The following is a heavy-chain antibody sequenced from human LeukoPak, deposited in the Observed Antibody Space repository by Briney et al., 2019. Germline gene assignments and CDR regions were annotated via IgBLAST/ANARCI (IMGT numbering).Heavy chain of an antibody. D-gene: IGHD5-18*01. CDR1: GGTFSSYA. CDR2: IIPIFGTA. V-gene: IGHV1-69*13. J-gene: IGHJ6*02. Sequence: SVKVSCKASGGTFSSYAISWVRQAPGQGLEWMGGIIPIFGTANYAQKFQGRVTITADESTSTAYMELSSLRSQDTAVYYCARGRYMPKRYYYYGMDVWGQGTTVTVSS. CDR3: ARGRYMPKRYYYYGMDV.